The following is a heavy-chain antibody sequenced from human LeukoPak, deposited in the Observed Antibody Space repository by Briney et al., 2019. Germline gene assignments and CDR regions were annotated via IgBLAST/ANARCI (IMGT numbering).Heavy chain of an antibody. D-gene: IGHD3-16*01. V-gene: IGHV3-21*04. Sequence: GGSLRLSCAASGFTFSSYSMNWVRQAPGKGLEWVSSISSSSSYIYYADSVKGRFTISRDNSKNTLYLQMNSLRAEDTAVYYCAKDLIPRLRITCYNAWGQGTLVTVSS. CDR3: AKDLIPRLRITCYNA. CDR1: GFTFSSYS. J-gene: IGHJ5*02. CDR2: ISSSSSYI.